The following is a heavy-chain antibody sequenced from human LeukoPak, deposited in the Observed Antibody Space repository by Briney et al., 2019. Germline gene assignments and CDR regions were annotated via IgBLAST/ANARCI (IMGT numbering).Heavy chain of an antibody. CDR2: ISAYNGNT. D-gene: IGHD6-13*01. CDR1: GYTFTSYG. V-gene: IGHV1-18*01. J-gene: IGHJ4*02. CDR3: ARDHWGYSSSWPFDY. Sequence: ASVKVSCKASGYTFTSYGISWVRQAPGQGLEWMGWISAYNGNTNYAQKLQGRVTMTTDTSTSTAYMELRSLRSDDTAVYYCARDHWGYSSSWPFDYWGQGTLVTVSS.